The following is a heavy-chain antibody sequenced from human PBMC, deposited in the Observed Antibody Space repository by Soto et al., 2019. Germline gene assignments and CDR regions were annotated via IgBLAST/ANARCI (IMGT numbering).Heavy chain of an antibody. CDR3: ARIQTIFGVITVFDY. Sequence: SETLSLTCTVSGGSINSAGYYWSWLRQHPGQGLEWIGNIYYSGSTNYNPSLKSRVTISIDTSENHFSLNLSSVTAADTAVYYCARIQTIFGVITVFDYWGQGTLVTVS. V-gene: IGHV4-31*03. J-gene: IGHJ4*02. CDR1: GGSINSAGYY. D-gene: IGHD3-3*01. CDR2: IYYSGST.